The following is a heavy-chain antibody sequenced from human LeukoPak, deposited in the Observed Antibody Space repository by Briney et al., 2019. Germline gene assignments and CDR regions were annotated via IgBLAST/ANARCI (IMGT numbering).Heavy chain of an antibody. Sequence: PLGCLRLSSAPSRVALLADIMNSGCAAPGKGVGWGSYISGSISTIYYADSVKGRYTISRNNAKNSLCLQMNSLRAEDTALYYCAKGSSTTCPCYRDYWGQGTLVTVSS. J-gene: IGHJ4*02. CDR3: AKGSSTTCPCYRDY. CDR2: ISGSISTI. V-gene: IGHV3-48*01. CDR1: RVALLADI. D-gene: IGHD2-2*01.